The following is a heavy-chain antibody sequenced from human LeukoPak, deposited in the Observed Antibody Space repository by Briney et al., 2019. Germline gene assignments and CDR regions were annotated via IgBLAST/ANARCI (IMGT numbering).Heavy chain of an antibody. V-gene: IGHV4-39*01. Sequence: SETLSLTCTVSGGSINRSTYYWGWIRQPPGKGLEWIGSIYYSGSTYYNPSLKSRVTISLNTSKNQFSLELISVTAADTAVYYCASVRRGFGESSKYYAYYYMGVWGKGTTVTISS. D-gene: IGHD3-10*01. J-gene: IGHJ6*03. CDR1: GGSINRSTYY. CDR3: ASVRRGFGESSKYYAYYYMGV. CDR2: IYYSGST.